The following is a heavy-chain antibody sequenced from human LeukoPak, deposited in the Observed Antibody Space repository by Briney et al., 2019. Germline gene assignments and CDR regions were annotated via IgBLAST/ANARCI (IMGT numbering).Heavy chain of an antibody. Sequence: PSASLSLACFVSGGSIGSYYWGWVRQTPGKGLEWIGYVYYTERTNNNPSPKGRVTIFVDTSKNQFSLKLSSVTAPDTAVDYCATLTEGWWGQGALVTVSS. CDR3: ATLTEGW. CDR2: VYYTERT. D-gene: IGHD2-15*01. J-gene: IGHJ4*02. CDR1: GGSIGSYY. V-gene: IGHV4-59*08.